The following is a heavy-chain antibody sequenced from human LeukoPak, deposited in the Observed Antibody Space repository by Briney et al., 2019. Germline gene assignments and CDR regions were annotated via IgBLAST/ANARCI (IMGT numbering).Heavy chain of an antibody. V-gene: IGHV1-2*02. Sequence: GASVKVSCKASGFTLIDYIHWVRQDPRQGLQWMGWIKPYSGDTDYAQRFQGRVTMTRDTSISTVYMELSSLRSDDTAVYYCARTDSVPAGDYYYWYMDVWGKGTTVTVSS. J-gene: IGHJ6*03. D-gene: IGHD2-2*01. CDR3: ARTDSVPAGDYYYWYMDV. CDR2: IKPYSGDT. CDR1: GFTLIDY.